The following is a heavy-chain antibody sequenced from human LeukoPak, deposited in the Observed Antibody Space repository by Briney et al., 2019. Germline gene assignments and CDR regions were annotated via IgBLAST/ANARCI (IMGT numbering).Heavy chain of an antibody. Sequence: GGSLRLSCAASGFTFSSYAMHWVRQAPGKGLEWVAVISYDGSNKYYADSVKGRFTISRDNSKNTLYLQMNSLRAEDTAVYYCARGTSAPAAIKPDYWGRGTLVTVSS. V-gene: IGHV3-30*04. CDR1: GFTFSSYA. J-gene: IGHJ4*02. D-gene: IGHD2-2*01. CDR3: ARGTSAPAAIKPDY. CDR2: ISYDGSNK.